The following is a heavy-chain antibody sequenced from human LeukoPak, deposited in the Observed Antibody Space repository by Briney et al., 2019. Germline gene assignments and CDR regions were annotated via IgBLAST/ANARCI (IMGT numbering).Heavy chain of an antibody. CDR2: ISESGDNT. CDR3: ATLVFDSSGYSYFDY. J-gene: IGHJ4*02. V-gene: IGHV3-23*01. CDR1: GFTFSSYA. D-gene: IGHD3-22*01. Sequence: GGSLRLSRAASGFTFSSYAISWVRQAPGKGLEWVSGISESGDNTYYTDSVKGRFTISRDNSKNTLHLQMSSLRAEDTAVYFCATLVFDSSGYSYFDYWGQGTLVTVSS.